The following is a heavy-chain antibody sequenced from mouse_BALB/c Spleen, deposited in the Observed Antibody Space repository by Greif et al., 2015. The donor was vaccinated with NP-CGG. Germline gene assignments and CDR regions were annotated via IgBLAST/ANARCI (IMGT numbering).Heavy chain of an antibody. V-gene: IGHV5-17*02. J-gene: IGHJ2*01. CDR1: GFTFSSFG. D-gene: IGHD2-1*01. CDR2: ISSGSSTI. Sequence: EVQVVESGGGLVQPGGSRKLSCAASGFTFSSFGMHWVRQAPEKGLEWVAYISSGSSTIYYADTVKGRFTISRDNPKNTLFLQMTSLRSEDTAMYYCARNRRDGNYLYYFDYWGQGTPLTVSS. CDR3: ARNRRDGNYLYYFDY.